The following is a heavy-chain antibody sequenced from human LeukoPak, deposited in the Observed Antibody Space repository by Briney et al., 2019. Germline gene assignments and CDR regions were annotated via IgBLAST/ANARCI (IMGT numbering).Heavy chain of an antibody. CDR3: AKGFSSSWIDY. V-gene: IGHV3-7*01. D-gene: IGHD6-13*01. CDR2: IKQDGSEK. Sequence: GGSLRLSCAASGFTFSSYWMSWVRQAPGKGLEWVANIKQDGSEKYYVDSVKGRFTISRDNAKNSLYLQMNSLRAEDTAVYYCAKGFSSSWIDYWGQGTLVTVSS. J-gene: IGHJ4*02. CDR1: GFTFSSYW.